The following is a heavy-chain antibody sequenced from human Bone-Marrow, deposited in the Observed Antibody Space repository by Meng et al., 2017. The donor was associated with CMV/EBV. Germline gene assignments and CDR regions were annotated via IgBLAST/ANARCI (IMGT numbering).Heavy chain of an antibody. Sequence: GESLKISCAASGFTFSSYAMHWVHQAPGKGLEWVAVISYDGSNKYYADSVKGRFTISRDNSKNTLYLQMNSLRAEDTAVYYCARARKVKQQLVGGYGMDVWGQGTTVTVSS. D-gene: IGHD6-13*01. J-gene: IGHJ6*02. CDR1: GFTFSSYA. V-gene: IGHV3-30-3*01. CDR3: ARARKVKQQLVGGYGMDV. CDR2: ISYDGSNK.